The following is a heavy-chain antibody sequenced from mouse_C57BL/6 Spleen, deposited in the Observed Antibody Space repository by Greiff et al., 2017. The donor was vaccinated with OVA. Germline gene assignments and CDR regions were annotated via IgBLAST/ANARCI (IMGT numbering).Heavy chain of an antibody. CDR2: INPNNGGT. J-gene: IGHJ3*01. CDR1: GYTFTDYN. CDR3: ARGGYDYEFAY. V-gene: IGHV1-22*01. D-gene: IGHD2-4*01. Sequence: VQLKESGPELVKPGASVKMSCKASGYTFTDYNMHWVKQSPGKSLEWIGYINPNNGGTSYNQKFKGKATLTVNKSSSTAYMELRSLTSEDSAVYYCARGGYDYEFAYWGQGTLVTVSA.